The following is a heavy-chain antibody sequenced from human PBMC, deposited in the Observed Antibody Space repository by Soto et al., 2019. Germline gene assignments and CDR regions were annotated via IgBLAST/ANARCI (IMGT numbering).Heavy chain of an antibody. CDR1: GFTFSSYG. D-gene: IGHD6-19*01. Sequence: QVQLVESGGGVVQPGRSLRLSCAASGFTFSSYGMHWVRQAPGKGLEWVAVIWYDGSNKYYADSVKGRFTISRDNSKNTLYLQMNGLRAEDTAVYYCARAISGWPFDYWGQGTLVTVSS. V-gene: IGHV3-33*01. CDR3: ARAISGWPFDY. J-gene: IGHJ4*02. CDR2: IWYDGSNK.